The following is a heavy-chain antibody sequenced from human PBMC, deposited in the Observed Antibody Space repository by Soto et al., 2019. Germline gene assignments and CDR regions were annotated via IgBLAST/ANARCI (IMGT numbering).Heavy chain of an antibody. J-gene: IGHJ6*02. Sequence: SETLSLTCTVSVDSITTYYWSWIRQPAGKGLEWIGRIDASGNTNYNPSLNSRVTMSIGTSKKQFSLKLTSVTAADTAIYYCARYSNNWFQTEGMDVWGQGTTVTVSS. V-gene: IGHV4-4*07. CDR3: ARYSNNWFQTEGMDV. D-gene: IGHD6-13*01. CDR1: VDSITTYY. CDR2: IDASGNT.